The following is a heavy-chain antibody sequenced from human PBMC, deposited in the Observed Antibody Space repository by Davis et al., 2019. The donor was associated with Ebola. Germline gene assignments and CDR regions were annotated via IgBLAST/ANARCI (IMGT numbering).Heavy chain of an antibody. V-gene: IGHV3-23*01. D-gene: IGHD3-22*01. CDR2: ISGSGGST. J-gene: IGHJ4*02. CDR1: GFTFSSYA. CDR3: AKGPSMIVVVITWVYFDY. Sequence: GGSLRLSCAASGFTFSSYAMSWVRQAPGKGLEWVSAISGSGGSTYYADSVKGRFTISRDNSKNTLYLQMNSLRAEDTAVYYCAKGPSMIVVVITWVYFDYWGQGTLVTVSS.